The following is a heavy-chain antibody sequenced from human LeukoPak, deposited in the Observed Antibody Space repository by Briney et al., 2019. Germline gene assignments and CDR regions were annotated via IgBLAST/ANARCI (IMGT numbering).Heavy chain of an antibody. CDR3: AKVKVAGNHFDY. D-gene: IGHD6-19*01. J-gene: IGHJ4*02. Sequence: GGSLRLSCAASGFTFSSYAMSWVRQAPGKGLEWVSAISGSGGSTYCADSVKGRFTISRDNSKNTLYLQMNSLRAEDTAVYYCAKVKVAGNHFDYWGQGTLVTVSS. CDR1: GFTFSSYA. CDR2: ISGSGGST. V-gene: IGHV3-23*01.